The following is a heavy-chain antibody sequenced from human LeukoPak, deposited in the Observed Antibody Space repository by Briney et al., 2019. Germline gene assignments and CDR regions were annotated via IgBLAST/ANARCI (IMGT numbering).Heavy chain of an antibody. D-gene: IGHD1-26*01. CDR2: ISYDGSNK. J-gene: IGHJ4*02. CDR1: GFTFSSYA. CDR3: AKDSGSYLNFSDY. Sequence: GRSLRLSCAASGFTFSSYAMHWVRQAPGKGLEWVAVISYDGSNKYYADSVKGRFTISRDNSKNTLYLQMNSLRAEDTAVYYCAKDSGSYLNFSDYWGQGTLVTVSS. V-gene: IGHV3-30*04.